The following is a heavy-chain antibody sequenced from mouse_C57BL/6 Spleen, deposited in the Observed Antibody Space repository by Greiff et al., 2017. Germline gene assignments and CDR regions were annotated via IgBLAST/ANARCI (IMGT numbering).Heavy chain of an antibody. CDR1: GYTFTGYW. J-gene: IGHJ4*01. D-gene: IGHD1-1*01. CDR3: ARRGYYGSSYDAMDY. V-gene: IGHV1-9*01. CDR2: ILPGRGST. Sequence: VQLQQSGAELMKPGASVKLSCKATGYTFTGYWIEWVKQRPGHGLEWIGEILPGRGSTNYNEKFKGKATFTADTSSNTAYMQLSSLTTEDSAIDYCARRGYYGSSYDAMDYWGQGTSVTVSS.